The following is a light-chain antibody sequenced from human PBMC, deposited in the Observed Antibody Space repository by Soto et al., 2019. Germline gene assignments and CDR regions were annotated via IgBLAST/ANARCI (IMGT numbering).Light chain of an antibody. V-gene: IGKV2-30*02. CDR3: MQGTHWPPYT. J-gene: IGKJ2*01. CDR1: QSLVHSDGDTY. Sequence: DVVMTQSPLSLPVNLGEPAAISCRSTQSLVHSDGDTYLSWFHQRPGQSPRRLIFRVSKRDFGVPPRFIGSGSVTEFTLEISRVEAEDVGVYYCMQGTHWPPYTFGQGTRLEIK. CDR2: RVS.